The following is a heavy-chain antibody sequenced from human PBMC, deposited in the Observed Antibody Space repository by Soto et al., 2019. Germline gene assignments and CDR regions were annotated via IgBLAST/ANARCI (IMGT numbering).Heavy chain of an antibody. CDR1: GFTFTSSA. CDR2: IVVGSGNT. V-gene: IGHV1-58*01. CDR3: AAVDYYYDSSGYYPYYYGMDV. J-gene: IGHJ6*02. Sequence: GASVKVSCKASGFTFTSSAVQWVRQARGQRLEWIGWIVVGSGNTNYAQKFQERVTITRDMSTSTAYMELSSLRSEDTAVYYCAAVDYYYDSSGYYPYYYGMDVWGQGTTVTVSS. D-gene: IGHD3-22*01.